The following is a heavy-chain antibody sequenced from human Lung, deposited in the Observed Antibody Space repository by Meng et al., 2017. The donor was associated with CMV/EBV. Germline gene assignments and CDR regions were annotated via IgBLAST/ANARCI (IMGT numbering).Heavy chain of an antibody. CDR1: GGMFSSYA. D-gene: IGHD6-6*01. J-gene: IGHJ6*02. CDR2: IVPILGIT. V-gene: IGHV1-69*10. CDR3: SDYRLYSSSSFVQGYYNGVDV. Sequence: SVXVSCKASGGMFSSYAISWVRQAPGQGLEWMGGIVPILGITNYAQNFQDRVTITADKSTSTAYMELNSLRSEDTAVYYCSDYRLYSSSSFVQGYYNGVDVWGQGTTVTVSS.